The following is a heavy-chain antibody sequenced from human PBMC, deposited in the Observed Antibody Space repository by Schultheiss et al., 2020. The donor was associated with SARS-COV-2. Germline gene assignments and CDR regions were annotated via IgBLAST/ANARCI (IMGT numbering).Heavy chain of an antibody. Sequence: SLKISCAASGFTFGGYWMSWVRQAAGQGLEWVSGISWNSGSIGYADSVKGRFTISRDNAKNSLYLQMNSLRAEDTALYYCAKGFPLLTGDSSPPSNWGQGTLVTVSS. CDR1: GFTFGGYW. V-gene: IGHV3-9*01. D-gene: IGHD7-27*01. CDR2: ISWNSGSI. J-gene: IGHJ4*02. CDR3: AKGFPLLTGDSSPPSN.